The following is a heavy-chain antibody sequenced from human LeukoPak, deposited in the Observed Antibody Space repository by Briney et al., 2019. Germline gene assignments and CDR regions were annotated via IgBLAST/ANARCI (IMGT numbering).Heavy chain of an antibody. CDR3: ARGRRGDY. Sequence: NPSETLSLTCAVYGGSFSGYYWSWIRQPPGKGLEWIGEINHSGRTNYNPSLKSRVTISVDTSKNQFSLKLSSVTAADTAVYYCARGRRGDYWGQGTLVTVSS. CDR1: GGSFSGYY. V-gene: IGHV4-34*01. CDR2: INHSGRT. J-gene: IGHJ4*02.